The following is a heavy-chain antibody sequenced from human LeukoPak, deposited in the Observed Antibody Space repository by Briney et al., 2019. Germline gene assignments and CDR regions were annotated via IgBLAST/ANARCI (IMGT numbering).Heavy chain of an antibody. Sequence: GGSLRPSCAASGFTFSSYNMNWVRQAPGKGLEWVSSISSTSDYTYYADSVKGRFTISRDNAKNPLFLQMNSLRAEDTAVYYCGDATSDYWGQGTLVTVSS. D-gene: IGHD1-26*01. V-gene: IGHV3-21*01. CDR1: GFTFSSYN. CDR2: ISSTSDYT. CDR3: GDATSDY. J-gene: IGHJ4*02.